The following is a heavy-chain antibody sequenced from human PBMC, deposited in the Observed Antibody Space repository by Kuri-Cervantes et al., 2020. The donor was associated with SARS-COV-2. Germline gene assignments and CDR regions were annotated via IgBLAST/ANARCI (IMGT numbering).Heavy chain of an antibody. V-gene: IGHV4-61*08. CDR1: GGSISSGDYY. CDR3: ARGVSSSSPLTSYYMDV. CDR2: IYYSGST. J-gene: IGHJ6*03. Sequence: SETLSLTCTVSGGSISSGDYYWSWIRQPPGKGLEWIGYIYYSGSTNYNPSLKSRVTISVDTSKNQFSLKLSSVTAADTAVYYCARGVSSSSPLTSYYMDVWGKGTTVTVSS. D-gene: IGHD6-6*01.